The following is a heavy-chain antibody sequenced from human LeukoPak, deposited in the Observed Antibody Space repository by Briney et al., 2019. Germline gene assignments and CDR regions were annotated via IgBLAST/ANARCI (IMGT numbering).Heavy chain of an antibody. CDR2: IWYDGSSK. V-gene: IGHV3-33*01. Sequence: PGGSLRLSCAASGFTFTSYGMHWVRQAPGKGLEWVAVIWYDGSSKYYVDSVKGRFTISRDNSKNTLYLQMNSLRAEDTAVYYCARGGSGYDFDFWGQGTLVTVSS. D-gene: IGHD5-12*01. CDR3: ARGGSGYDFDF. J-gene: IGHJ4*02. CDR1: GFTFTSYG.